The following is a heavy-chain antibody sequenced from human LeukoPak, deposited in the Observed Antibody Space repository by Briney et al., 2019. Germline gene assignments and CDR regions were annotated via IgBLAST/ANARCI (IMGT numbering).Heavy chain of an antibody. D-gene: IGHD3-10*01. CDR3: ARDHGGSGLLWFAYY. Sequence: RPSETLSLTCTVSGDSISSGGYYWSWIRQHPGKGLEWIGYIYYSGSTYHNPSLKSRVAISIDTSKNQISLKLNSVTAADTAVYYCARDHGGSGLLWFAYYWGQGTLVTVSS. CDR2: IYYSGST. V-gene: IGHV4-31*03. CDR1: GDSISSGGYY. J-gene: IGHJ4*02.